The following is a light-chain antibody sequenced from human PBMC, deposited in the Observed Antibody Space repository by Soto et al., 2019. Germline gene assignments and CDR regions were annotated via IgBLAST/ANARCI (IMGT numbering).Light chain of an antibody. CDR1: QSVSSS. V-gene: IGKV3-15*01. CDR2: GAS. J-gene: IGKJ4*02. CDR3: NQYYEWPPVT. Sequence: EIVMTQSPGTLSVSPGERATLSCTASQSVSSSLAWYQQQPGEAPRLLMYGASTRDTRIAARFSGRGSGTEFTTTISSLQSEDFAVYYCNQYYEWPPVTIGGGTKVDIK.